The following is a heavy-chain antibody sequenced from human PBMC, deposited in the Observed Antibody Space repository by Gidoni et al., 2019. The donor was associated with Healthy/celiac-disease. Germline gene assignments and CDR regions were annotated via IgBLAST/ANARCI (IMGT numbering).Heavy chain of an antibody. Sequence: QVQLQQWVAGLLNPSETLSLTFAFYGGSFIGYYWSWIRQPPGKGLEWIWEINQSGRTNYNPSLKSRVTISVDTSKNQFSLKLSSVTAADTAVYYCARGLVHQKTDYYDSSGYTVSSRVLDYWGQGTLVTVSS. J-gene: IGHJ4*02. CDR1: GGSFIGYY. D-gene: IGHD3-22*01. CDR2: INQSGRT. CDR3: ARGLVHQKTDYYDSSGYTVSSRVLDY. V-gene: IGHV4-34*01.